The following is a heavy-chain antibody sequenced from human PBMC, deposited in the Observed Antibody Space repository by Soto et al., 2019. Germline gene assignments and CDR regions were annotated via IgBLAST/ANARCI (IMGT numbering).Heavy chain of an antibody. J-gene: IGHJ5*02. V-gene: IGHV4-30-2*03. CDR2: IYHTGNA. CDR3: ARDFFDSSDYTTNWFDP. D-gene: IGHD3-22*01. Sequence: PSETLSLTCAVSGGSISSGGYSWSWIRQPPGKGLEWIGCIYHTGNAYYNPSLKSRVTISVDTSKNQFSLKLTSVTAADAALYYCARDFFDSSDYTTNWFDPWGQGTLVTVSS. CDR1: GGSISSGGYS.